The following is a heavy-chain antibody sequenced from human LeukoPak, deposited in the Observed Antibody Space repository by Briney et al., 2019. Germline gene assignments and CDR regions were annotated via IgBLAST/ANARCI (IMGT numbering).Heavy chain of an antibody. V-gene: IGHV4-61*02. Sequence: KPSETLSLTCTVSGGSISSGSYYWSWIRQPAGKGLEWIGRIYTSGSTNYNPSLKSRVTISVDTSKNQFSLKLSSVTAADTAVYYCARSRGYSYGPRQAFDIWGQGTMVTVSS. D-gene: IGHD5-18*01. CDR3: ARSRGYSYGPRQAFDI. J-gene: IGHJ3*02. CDR2: IYTSGST. CDR1: GGSISSGSYY.